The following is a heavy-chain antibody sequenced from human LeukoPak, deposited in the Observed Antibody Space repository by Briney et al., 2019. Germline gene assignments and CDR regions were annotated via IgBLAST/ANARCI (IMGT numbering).Heavy chain of an antibody. Sequence: GGSLRLSCAASGFSLDDSVMHWVRQPPGKGLEWVSGILGSTLDYADSVRGRFTISKDNAKRTLYLQMRSLRPEDTALYYCIKELRPGGLDVWGQATTVIVSS. CDR3: IKELRPGGLDV. CDR1: GFSLDDSV. J-gene: IGHJ6*02. V-gene: IGHV3-9*01. CDR2: ILGSTL. D-gene: IGHD4-17*01.